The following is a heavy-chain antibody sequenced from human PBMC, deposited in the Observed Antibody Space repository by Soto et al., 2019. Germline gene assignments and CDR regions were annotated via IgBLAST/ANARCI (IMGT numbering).Heavy chain of an antibody. Sequence: SETLSLTCAVYGGSFSGYYWTWIRQPPGTGLEWIGEINHSGSTNYNPSLRSRVTISVDTSKNQFSLKLTSVTAAGTAVYYCARDKITGLFDYWGQGTLVTVSS. CDR3: ARDKITGLFDY. CDR1: GGSFSGYY. J-gene: IGHJ4*02. V-gene: IGHV4-34*01. CDR2: INHSGST. D-gene: IGHD2-8*02.